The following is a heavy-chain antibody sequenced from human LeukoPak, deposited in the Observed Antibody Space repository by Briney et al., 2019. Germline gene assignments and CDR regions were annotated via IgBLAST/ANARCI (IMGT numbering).Heavy chain of an antibody. D-gene: IGHD4-17*01. J-gene: IGHJ3*02. CDR2: IRYDGNNK. Sequence: PGGSLRLSCAASGFTFSSYGMDWVRQAPGKGLEWVAFIRYDGNNKDYADSVKGRFTISRDNSKNTLYLQMNSLRVEDTAVYYCAKGYGDLVAFDIGGQGTMVTVSS. V-gene: IGHV3-30*02. CDR1: GFTFSSYG. CDR3: AKGYGDLVAFDI.